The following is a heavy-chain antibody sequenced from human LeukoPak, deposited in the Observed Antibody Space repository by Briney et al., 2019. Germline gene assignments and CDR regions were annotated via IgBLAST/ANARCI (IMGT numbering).Heavy chain of an antibody. V-gene: IGHV3-23*01. CDR3: VKYGADV. Sequence: GGSLRLSCAASRFTFSTYAMSWVRQPPGKGLEWVSAISGSDGSTYYADSVKGRFTISRDNSKNTLYLQMNSLRAEDTAVYYCVKYGADVWGQGTTVTVSS. D-gene: IGHD3-10*01. J-gene: IGHJ6*02. CDR2: ISGSDGST. CDR1: RFTFSTYA.